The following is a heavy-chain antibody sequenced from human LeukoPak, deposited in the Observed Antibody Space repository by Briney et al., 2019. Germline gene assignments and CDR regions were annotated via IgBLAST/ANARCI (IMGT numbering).Heavy chain of an antibody. CDR2: IYHSGST. CDR3: ARARYSSSFFDY. CDR1: GGSISSGGYY. J-gene: IGHJ4*02. Sequence: SETLPLTCTVSGGSISSGGYYWSWIQQPPGKGLEWIGYIYHSGSTYYNPSLKSRVTISVDRSKNQFSLKLSSVTAADTAVYYCARARYSSSFFDYWGQGTLVTVSS. V-gene: IGHV4-30-2*01. D-gene: IGHD6-6*01.